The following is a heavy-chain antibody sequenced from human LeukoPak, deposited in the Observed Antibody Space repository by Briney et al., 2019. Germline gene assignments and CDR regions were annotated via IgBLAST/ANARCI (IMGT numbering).Heavy chain of an antibody. J-gene: IGHJ4*02. Sequence: GGSLSLSCAASGFTFRNYWMSWVRQAPGRGPEWLANIKQDGREKYYVGSVRGRFTISRDNAKNSLYLQMNSLRAEDTAVYYCVRGKGYYDSRGQGALVTVSS. CDR1: GFTFRNYW. CDR2: IKQDGREK. CDR3: VRGKGYYDS. D-gene: IGHD3-22*01. V-gene: IGHV3-7*01.